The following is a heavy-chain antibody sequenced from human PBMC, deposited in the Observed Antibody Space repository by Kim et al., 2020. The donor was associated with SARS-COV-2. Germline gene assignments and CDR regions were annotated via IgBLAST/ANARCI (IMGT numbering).Heavy chain of an antibody. CDR2: INPSGGST. CDR1: GYTFTSYY. V-gene: IGHV1-46*01. D-gene: IGHD6-19*01. CDR3: ARDRQWHQQGSGDFPVGIGTYYYGMDV. J-gene: IGHJ6*02. Sequence: ASVKVSCKASGYTFTSYYMHWVRQAPGQGLEWMGIINPSGGSTSYAQKFQGRVTMTRDTSTSTVYMELSSLRSEDTAVYYCARDRQWHQQGSGDFPVGIGTYYYGMDVWGQGTTVTVSS.